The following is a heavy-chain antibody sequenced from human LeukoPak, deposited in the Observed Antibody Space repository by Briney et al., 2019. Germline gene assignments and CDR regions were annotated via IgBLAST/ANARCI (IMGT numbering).Heavy chain of an antibody. Sequence: GGSLRLSCAASGFTFSSYAMSWVRQAPGKGLEWVSAISGSGDKTHYADSVKGRFTISRDNSKNTLYLQMNSLRAEDTAVYYCAKEKYSNGFFDYWGQGTLVTVSS. J-gene: IGHJ4*02. CDR2: ISGSGDKT. V-gene: IGHV3-23*01. CDR1: GFTFSSYA. D-gene: IGHD6-19*01. CDR3: AKEKYSNGFFDY.